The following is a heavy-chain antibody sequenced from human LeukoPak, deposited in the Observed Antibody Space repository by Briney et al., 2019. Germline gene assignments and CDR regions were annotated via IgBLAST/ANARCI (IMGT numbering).Heavy chain of an antibody. Sequence: GGSLRLSRAVSGLTFSSSWMDWVRQAPGKGLEWVASINPDGNKRYSADSVKGRFTISRDNAENSLYLQVNSLRVEDTAFYYCARDLAYSRLDYWGQGMLVTVSS. V-gene: IGHV3-7*01. CDR1: GLTFSSSW. CDR3: ARDLAYSRLDY. CDR2: INPDGNKR. D-gene: IGHD5-18*01. J-gene: IGHJ4*02.